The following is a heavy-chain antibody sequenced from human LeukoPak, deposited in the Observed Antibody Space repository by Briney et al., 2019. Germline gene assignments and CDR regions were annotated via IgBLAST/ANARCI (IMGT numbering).Heavy chain of an antibody. CDR2: ISYDGSNK. J-gene: IGHJ3*02. D-gene: IGHD3-3*01. Sequence: PGRSLRLSCAASGFTFSSYAMHWVRQAPGKGLEWVAVISYDGSNKYYADSVKGRFTISRDNSKNTLYLQMNSLRAEDTAVYYCARVGHITIFEVVINDTFDIWGQGTMVTVSS. CDR3: ARVGHITIFEVVINDTFDI. V-gene: IGHV3-30*04. CDR1: GFTFSSYA.